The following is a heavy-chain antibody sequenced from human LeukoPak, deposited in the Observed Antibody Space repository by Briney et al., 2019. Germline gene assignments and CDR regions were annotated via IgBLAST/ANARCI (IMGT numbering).Heavy chain of an antibody. J-gene: IGHJ4*02. D-gene: IGHD3-10*01. CDR1: GDSISSYY. Sequence: PSETLSLTCTVSGDSISSYYWSWIRQPPGKGLEWIGYIYYSGSTNYNPSLKSRVTISVDTSKNQFSLKLRSVTAADTAVFYCARGFSSNYFDYWGQGTLVTVSS. CDR3: ARGFSSNYFDY. V-gene: IGHV4-59*01. CDR2: IYYSGST.